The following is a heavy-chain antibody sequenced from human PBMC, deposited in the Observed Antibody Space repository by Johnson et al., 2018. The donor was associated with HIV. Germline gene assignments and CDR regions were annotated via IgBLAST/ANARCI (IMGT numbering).Heavy chain of an antibody. CDR2: ISSSGSSI. V-gene: IGHV3-48*03. J-gene: IGHJ3*01. CDR3: ARDSTPWGGEHVGYAFDL. D-gene: IGHD4-17*01. CDR1: GFTFDDYA. Sequence: VQLVESGGGLVQPGRSLILSCAASGFTFDDYAMHWVRQAPGKGLDCISSISSSGSSIYYTDSLKGRFTISRDNAKNSLYLQMNSLKAEDTGVYYCARDSTPWGGEHVGYAFDLWGRGTLVTISS.